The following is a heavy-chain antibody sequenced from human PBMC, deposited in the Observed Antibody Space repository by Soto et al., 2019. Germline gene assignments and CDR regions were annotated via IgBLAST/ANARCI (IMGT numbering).Heavy chain of an antibody. CDR1: GGIFSTYA. J-gene: IGHJ4*02. CDR2: VIPVLGQA. D-gene: IGHD1-26*01. CDR3: ARVGGVGAPPGADY. Sequence: QVQLVQSGAEVKRPGSSVKVSCKASGGIFSTYAISWLRQAPGQGLEWMGAVIPVLGQAYYAQALQDRVTITEDESTRTAYMELSSLTSKDTAVYFCARVGGVGAPPGADYWGQGTLVTVSS. V-gene: IGHV1-69*01.